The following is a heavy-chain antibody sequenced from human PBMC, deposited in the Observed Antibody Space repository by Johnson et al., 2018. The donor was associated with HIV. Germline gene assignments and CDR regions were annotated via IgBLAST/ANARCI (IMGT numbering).Heavy chain of an antibody. CDR3: AREGLFSDAFDI. CDR2: IYPGGST. Sequence: VQLVESGGGLVQPGGSLRLSCAASGFTVSSNYMSWVRQAPGKGLEWVSIIYPGGSTYYTDAVNGRFTISRDNSKNTLSLQMNSLRPEDTAVYYCAREGLFSDAFDIWGQGTMVTVSS. CDR1: GFTVSSNY. D-gene: IGHD3-3*01. J-gene: IGHJ3*02. V-gene: IGHV3-66*02.